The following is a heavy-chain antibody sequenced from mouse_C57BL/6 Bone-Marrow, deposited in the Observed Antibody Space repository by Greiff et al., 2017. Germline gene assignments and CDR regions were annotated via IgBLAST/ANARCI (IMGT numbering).Heavy chain of an antibody. CDR3: ARFYYDYDGVAY. CDR1: GYTFTSYG. D-gene: IGHD2-4*01. V-gene: IGHV1-81*01. J-gene: IGHJ3*01. CDR2: IYPRSGNT. Sequence: QVQLQQSGAELARPGASVKLSCKASGYTFTSYGISWVKQRTGQGLEWIGEIYPRSGNTYYNEKFKGKATLTADKSSSTAYMELRSLTSEDSAVYFCARFYYDYDGVAYWGQGTLVTVSA.